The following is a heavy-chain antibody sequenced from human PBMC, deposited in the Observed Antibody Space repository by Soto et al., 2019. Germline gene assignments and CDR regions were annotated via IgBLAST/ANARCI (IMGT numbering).Heavy chain of an antibody. CDR3: AKSWGDTWLHSAFAI. Sequence: EVQLLESGGGLIQPGGSLRLSCAASGFTFSSYSMSWVRRAQGQGLEWVAGISGTGGSTYYADSVKGRFTISRDNSKNTLYLQMNSLRADDTAIYSCAKSWGDTWLHSAFAIWGLGTMVTVSA. J-gene: IGHJ3*02. V-gene: IGHV3-23*01. CDR1: GFTFSSYS. CDR2: ISGTGGST. D-gene: IGHD5-12*01.